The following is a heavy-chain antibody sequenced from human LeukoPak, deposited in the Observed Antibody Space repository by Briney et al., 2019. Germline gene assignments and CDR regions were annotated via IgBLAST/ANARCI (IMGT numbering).Heavy chain of an antibody. CDR2: IYPGDSDT. V-gene: IGHV5-51*01. Sequence: GESLKISCKGSGYSFTSYWIGWVRQVPGKGLEWMGIIYPGDSDTRYSPSFQGQFPISADKSISTAYLQWSSLKASDTAMYYCARLGYCGGGSCYRNWFDHWGQGTLVTVSS. CDR3: ARLGYCGGGSCYRNWFDH. D-gene: IGHD2-15*01. CDR1: GYSFTSYW. J-gene: IGHJ5*02.